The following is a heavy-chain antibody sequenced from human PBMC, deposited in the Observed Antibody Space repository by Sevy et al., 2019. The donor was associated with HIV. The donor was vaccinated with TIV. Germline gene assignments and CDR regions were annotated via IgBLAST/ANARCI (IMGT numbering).Heavy chain of an antibody. V-gene: IGHV3-21*01. CDR3: ARDPGVGFDWLLSDAFDI. Sequence: GGSLRLSCAASGFTFSSYSMNWVRQAPGKGLEWVSSISSSSSYIYYADSVKGRFTISRDNAKNSLYLQMNSLRAEDTAVYYCARDPGVGFDWLLSDAFDIWCQGTMVTVSS. J-gene: IGHJ3*02. CDR1: GFTFSSYS. CDR2: ISSSSSYI. D-gene: IGHD3-9*01.